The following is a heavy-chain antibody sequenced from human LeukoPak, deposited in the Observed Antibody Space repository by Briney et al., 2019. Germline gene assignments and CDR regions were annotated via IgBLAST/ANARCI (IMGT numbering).Heavy chain of an antibody. J-gene: IGHJ4*02. CDR3: ARWEGQWLTMGYYFDY. Sequence: GGSLRLSCAASGFTVSSNYMSWVRQAPGKGLEWGSVIYSGGSTYYADSVKGRFTISRDNSKNTLYLQMNSLRAEDTAVYYCARWEGQWLTMGYYFDYWGQGTLVTVSS. CDR1: GFTVSSNY. D-gene: IGHD6-19*01. V-gene: IGHV3-66*01. CDR2: IYSGGST.